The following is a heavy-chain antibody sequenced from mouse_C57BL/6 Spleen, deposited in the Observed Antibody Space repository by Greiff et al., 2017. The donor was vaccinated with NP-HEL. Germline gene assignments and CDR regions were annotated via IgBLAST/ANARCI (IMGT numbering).Heavy chain of an antibody. J-gene: IGHJ4*01. D-gene: IGHD2-1*01. CDR3: ARYGNSFYAMDD. CDR1: GYTFTSYG. V-gene: IGHV1-81*01. CDR2: IYPRSGNT. Sequence: QVQLKESGAELARPGASVKLSCKASGYTFTSYGISWVKQRTGQGLEWIGEIYPRSGNTYYNEKFKGKATLTADKSSSTAYMELRSLTSEDSAVYFCARYGNSFYAMDDWGQGTSVTVSS.